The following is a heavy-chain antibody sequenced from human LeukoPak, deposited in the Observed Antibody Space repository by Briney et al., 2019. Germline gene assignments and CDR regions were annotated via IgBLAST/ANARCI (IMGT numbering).Heavy chain of an antibody. CDR2: INPNSGGT. CDR3: ARDLHVLRYFDWLVGDFDY. D-gene: IGHD3-9*01. V-gene: IGHV1-2*02. CDR1: GYTFTGYY. J-gene: IGHJ4*02. Sequence: SVKVSCKASGYTFTGYYMHWVRQAPGQGLEWMGWINPNSGGTNYAQKFQGRVTMTRDTSISTAYMELSRLRSDDTAVYYCARDLHVLRYFDWLVGDFDYWGQGTLVTVSS.